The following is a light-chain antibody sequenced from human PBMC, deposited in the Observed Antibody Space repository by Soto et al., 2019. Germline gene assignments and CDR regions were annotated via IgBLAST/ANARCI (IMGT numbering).Light chain of an antibody. CDR1: RSDVGGYNY. J-gene: IGLJ1*01. CDR3: TSHAGSNNYV. V-gene: IGLV2-8*01. CDR2: EVS. Sequence: QSVLTQPHCEFGSPGQSVTISCTGTRSDVGGYNYVSWYQQHPGKAPKLIISEVSKRPSGVPDRFSGSKSGNTASLTVSGLQPQDEADYSCTSHAGSNNYVFGPGTQGTVL.